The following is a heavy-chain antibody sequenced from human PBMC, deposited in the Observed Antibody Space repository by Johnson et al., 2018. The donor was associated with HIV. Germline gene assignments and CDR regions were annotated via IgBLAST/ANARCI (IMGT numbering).Heavy chain of an antibody. CDR2: ISWNSGSI. CDR3: ARQHNYDSSGQGGGLDI. J-gene: IGHJ3*02. V-gene: IGHV3-20*04. Sequence: VQLVESGGGLVKPGGSLRLSCAASGFTFSSYAMSWVRQAPGKGLEWVSGISWNSGSIGYVDSVKGRFTISRDNAKNSLYLEMNSLRAEDTALYYCARQHNYDSSGQGGGLDIWGQGTMVTVSS. D-gene: IGHD3-22*01. CDR1: GFTFSSYA.